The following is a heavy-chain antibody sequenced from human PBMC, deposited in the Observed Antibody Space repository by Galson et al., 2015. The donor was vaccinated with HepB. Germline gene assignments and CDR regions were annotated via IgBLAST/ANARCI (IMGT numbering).Heavy chain of an antibody. CDR1: GFTFSSYA. CDR2: ISGSGGST. D-gene: IGHD5-18*01. CDR3: AKDVWIQLWMDV. J-gene: IGHJ6*02. V-gene: IGHV3-23*01. Sequence: SLRLSCAASGFTFSSYAMSWVRQAPGKGLEWVSAISGSGGSTYYADSVKGRFTISRDNSKNTLYLQMNSLRAEDTAVYYCAKDVWIQLWMDVWGQGTTVTVSS.